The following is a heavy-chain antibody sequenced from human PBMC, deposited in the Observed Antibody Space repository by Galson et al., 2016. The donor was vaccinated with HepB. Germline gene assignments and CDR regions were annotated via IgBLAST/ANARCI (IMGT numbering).Heavy chain of an antibody. V-gene: IGHV3-21*01. J-gene: IGHJ1*01. CDR2: ISSSNTYI. CDR3: AKSPLMFFGELLGYFQH. Sequence: SLRLSCAASGFTFSNYSMNWVRRAPGKGLEWVSSISSSNTYIYYADSVKGRFTISRDNAKNSLYLQMSSLRVEDTAVYYCAKSPLMFFGELLGYFQHWGQGTLVTVSS. CDR1: GFTFSNYS. D-gene: IGHD3-10*01.